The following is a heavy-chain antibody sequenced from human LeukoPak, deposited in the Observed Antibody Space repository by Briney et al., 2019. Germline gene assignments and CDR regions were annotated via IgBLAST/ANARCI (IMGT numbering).Heavy chain of an antibody. CDR3: ARYGSGSYSMDV. J-gene: IGHJ6*02. V-gene: IGHV4-59*08. CDR1: GGSITNYH. D-gene: IGHD3-10*01. CDR2: IHYSGST. Sequence: PSETLSLTCTVSGGSITNYHWSWIRQPPGKGLEWIGYIHYSGSTNSNPSLKGRVTISVDTSNNQFSLKLSSVTAADTAVYYCARYGSGSYSMDVWGQGTTVTVSS.